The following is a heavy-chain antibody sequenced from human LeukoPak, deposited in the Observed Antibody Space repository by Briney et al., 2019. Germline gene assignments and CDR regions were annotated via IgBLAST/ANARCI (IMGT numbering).Heavy chain of an antibody. CDR2: IIPILGIA. Sequence: GASVKVSCKASGGTFSSYAISWVRQAPGQGLEWMGRIIPILGIANYAQKFQGRVTITADKSTSTAYMELSSLRSEDTAVYYCARVRCYSGYDCQDYYYYGMDVWGQGTTVTVSS. CDR1: GGTFSSYA. D-gene: IGHD5-12*01. J-gene: IGHJ6*02. CDR3: ARVRCYSGYDCQDYYYYGMDV. V-gene: IGHV1-69*04.